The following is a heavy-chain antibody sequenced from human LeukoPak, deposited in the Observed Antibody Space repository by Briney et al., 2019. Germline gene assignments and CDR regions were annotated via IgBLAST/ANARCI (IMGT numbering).Heavy chain of an antibody. CDR2: IYHTGST. J-gene: IGHJ4*02. CDR3: AAVAAAFDY. Sequence: SETLSLTCAVYGGSFSGYYWGWIRQPPGKGLEWIGSIYHTGSTYYNPSLKSRVTTSVDTSKNQFSLKLSSVTAADTAVYYCAAVAAAFDYWGQGTLVTVSS. D-gene: IGHD2-15*01. CDR1: GGSFSGYY. V-gene: IGHV4-38-2*01.